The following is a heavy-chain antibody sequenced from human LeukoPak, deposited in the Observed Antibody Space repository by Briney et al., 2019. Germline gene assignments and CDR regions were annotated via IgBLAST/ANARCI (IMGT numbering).Heavy chain of an antibody. CDR1: GYTFTSYD. CDR2: MNPNSGNT. D-gene: IGHD4-17*01. V-gene: IGHV1-8*01. J-gene: IGHJ3*02. CDR3: ARLDGDDAFDI. Sequence: ASVKVSCKASGYTFTSYDINWVRQTTGHGLEWMGWMNPNSGNTGYAQKFQGRVTMTRNTSISTAYMELSSLRSEDTAVYYCARLDGDDAFDIWGQGTMVTVSS.